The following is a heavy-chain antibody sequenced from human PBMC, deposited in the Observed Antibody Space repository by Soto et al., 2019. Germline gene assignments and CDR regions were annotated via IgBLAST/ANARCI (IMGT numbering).Heavy chain of an antibody. J-gene: IGHJ4*02. D-gene: IGHD3-22*01. CDR3: ARECVYSYDSSGYYWPFGY. V-gene: IGHV1-18*01. Sequence: GASVKVACKASGYTFTSYGISWVRQAPGQWLEWMGWISAYNGNTNYAQKLQGRVTMTTYTSTSTDYMERRGLRSDDTAVYYCARECVYSYDSSGYYWPFGYWGQGTLVTVSS. CDR2: ISAYNGNT. CDR1: GYTFTSYG.